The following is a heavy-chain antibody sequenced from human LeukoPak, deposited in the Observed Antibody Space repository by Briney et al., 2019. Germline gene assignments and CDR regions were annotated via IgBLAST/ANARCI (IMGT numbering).Heavy chain of an antibody. V-gene: IGHV3-23*01. J-gene: IGHJ4*02. CDR3: ARDRPGIAVAGTLDY. Sequence: HTGGSLRLSCAASGFTFSSYAMSWVRQAPGKGLEWVSAISGSGGSTYYADSVKGRFTISRDNSKNTLYLQMNSLRAEDTAVYYCARDRPGIAVAGTLDYWGQGTLVTVSS. CDR2: ISGSGGST. D-gene: IGHD6-19*01. CDR1: GFTFSSYA.